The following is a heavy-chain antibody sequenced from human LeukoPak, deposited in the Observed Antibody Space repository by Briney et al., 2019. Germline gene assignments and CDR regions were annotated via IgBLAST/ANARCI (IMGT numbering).Heavy chain of an antibody. Sequence: SETLSLTCTVSGGSFSSYYWSWIRQPPGKGLEWIGYIYNSESTKYNSSLESRVTMSVDTSKNQLYLKLSSVTAADTAVYYCARFHSGPSGWYVLWYFDLWGRGTLVTVSA. CDR2: IYNSEST. V-gene: IGHV4-4*09. D-gene: IGHD6-19*01. CDR1: GGSFSSYY. CDR3: ARFHSGPSGWYVLWYFDL. J-gene: IGHJ2*01.